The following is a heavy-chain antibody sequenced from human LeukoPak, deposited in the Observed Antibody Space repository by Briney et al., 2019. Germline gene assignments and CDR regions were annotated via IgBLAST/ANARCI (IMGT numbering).Heavy chain of an antibody. V-gene: IGHV3-33*01. D-gene: IGHD3-10*01. Sequence: PGGSLRLSCAASGFTFSSYGMHWVRQAPGKGLEWVAVIWYDGSNKYYADSVKGRFTISRDNSKNTLYLQMNSLRAEDTAVYYCARSYIGPLDGSGSSYTASEQLDYWGLGTLVTVSS. CDR1: GFTFSSYG. CDR3: ARSYIGPLDGSGSSYTASEQLDY. CDR2: IWYDGSNK. J-gene: IGHJ4*02.